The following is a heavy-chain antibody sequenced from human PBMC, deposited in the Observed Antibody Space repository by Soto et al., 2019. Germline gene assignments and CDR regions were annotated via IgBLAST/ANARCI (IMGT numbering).Heavy chain of an antibody. CDR1: GRTFSSYA. CDR2: IIPIFGTA. CDR3: ARDIPEGMATRSDYFDD. Sequence: QVQLVQSGAEVKKPGSSVQVSCKASGRTFSSYAISWVRQAPGQGLEWMGGIIPIFGTANYAQKFQGRVTITADESTSTAYMGLSSLRSEDTAVYYCARDIPEGMATRSDYFDDWGQGTLVTVSS. D-gene: IGHD5-12*01. J-gene: IGHJ4*02. V-gene: IGHV1-69*01.